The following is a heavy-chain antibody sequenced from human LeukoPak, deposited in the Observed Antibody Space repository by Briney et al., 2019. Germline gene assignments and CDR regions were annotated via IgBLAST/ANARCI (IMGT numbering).Heavy chain of an antibody. D-gene: IGHD6-19*01. CDR2: IYTSGST. V-gene: IGHV4-4*07. Sequence: SETLSLTCIVSGGSITNYYWNWIRQPAGKGLEWIGRIYTSGSTNYNPSLKSRVTISVDTSKNQFSLKLSSVTAADTAVYYCARTGWFQDAFDIWGQGTMVTVSS. CDR3: ARTGWFQDAFDI. CDR1: GGSITNYY. J-gene: IGHJ3*02.